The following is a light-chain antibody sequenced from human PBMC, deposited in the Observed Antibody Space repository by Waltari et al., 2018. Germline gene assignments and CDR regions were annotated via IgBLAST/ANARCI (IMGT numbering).Light chain of an antibody. J-gene: IGKJ2*01. CDR2: LGS. Sequence: DIVMTQSPLSPPVTPGEPASISCRSSQSLLHSNGKNYLDWYVQKPGQSPQLLIYLGSNRASGVPDRFSGSGSGTEFTLKISRVEADDVGIYYCIQSLQSPPYTFGQGTKLEIK. V-gene: IGKV2-28*01. CDR1: QSLLHSNGKNY. CDR3: IQSLQSPPYT.